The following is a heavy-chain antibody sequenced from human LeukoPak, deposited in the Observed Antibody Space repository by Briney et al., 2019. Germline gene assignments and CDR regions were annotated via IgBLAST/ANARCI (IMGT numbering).Heavy chain of an antibody. CDR2: IDYTGSS. V-gene: IGHV4-59*01. J-gene: IGHJ6*02. CDR1: GGSISSYY. Sequence: PSETLSLTCTVSGGSISSYYWSWIRQPPGKGLEWIGYIDYTGSSNYNPSLKSRVSISVDTSKNQLSLKLSSVTAADTGVYYCARRVSASFYGMGVWGQGTTVTVSS. D-gene: IGHD2-21*01. CDR3: ARRVSASFYGMGV.